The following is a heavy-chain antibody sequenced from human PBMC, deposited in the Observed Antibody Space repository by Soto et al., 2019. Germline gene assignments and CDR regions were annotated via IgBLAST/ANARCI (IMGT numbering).Heavy chain of an antibody. CDR1: GFTFSSYG. J-gene: IGHJ4*02. V-gene: IGHV3-30*18. CDR2: ISYDGSNK. Sequence: QVQLVESGGGVVQPGRSLRLSCAASGFTFSSYGMHWVRQAPGKGLEWVAVISYDGSNKYYADSVKGRFTISRDNSENTLYLQMNSLRAEDTAVYYCAKDGEWGEHYYFDYWGQGTLVTVSS. CDR3: AKDGEWGEHYYFDY. D-gene: IGHD3-10*01.